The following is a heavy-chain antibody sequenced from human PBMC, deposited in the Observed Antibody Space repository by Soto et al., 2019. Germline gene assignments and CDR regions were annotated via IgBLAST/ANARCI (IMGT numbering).Heavy chain of an antibody. V-gene: IGHV3-23*01. CDR1: GFTFSSYN. CDR3: AKTADLIGYNCGLCFDF. Sequence: PGGSLRLACAASGFTFSSYNLNWARQAPGQGLEWVSTITGSGVSTYYADSVKGRFTISRDNSKDRLSLQMNSLRADDTAVYYCAKTADLIGYNCGLCFDFWGHGTLVTDS. J-gene: IGHJ4*01. CDR2: ITGSGVST. D-gene: IGHD1-1*01.